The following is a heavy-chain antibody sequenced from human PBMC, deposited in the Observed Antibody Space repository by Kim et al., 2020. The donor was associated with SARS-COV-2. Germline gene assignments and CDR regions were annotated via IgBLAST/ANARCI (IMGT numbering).Heavy chain of an antibody. CDR1: GASISSGGHY. CDR2: KYYAGTT. J-gene: IGHJ4*02. CDR3: ATHRGYSFGELSSGFDS. D-gene: IGHD3-10*01. V-gene: IGHV4-31*03. Sequence: SETLSLTCTVSGASISSGGHYWSWIRQHPGKALEWIGHKYYAGTTYHNPSLKSRISISVDTSKNQFSLTLTSVTAADTAVYYCATHRGYSFGELSSGFDSWGQGTLVTVSS.